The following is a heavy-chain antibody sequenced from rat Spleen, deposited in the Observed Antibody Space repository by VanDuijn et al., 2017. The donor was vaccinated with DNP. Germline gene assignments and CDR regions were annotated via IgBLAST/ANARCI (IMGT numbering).Heavy chain of an antibody. CDR3: ARHGRVTTVAAYWYFDF. J-gene: IGHJ1*01. CDR1: EFTFSRSD. Sequence: EVQLVESGGGLVQPGRSLKISCVASEFTFSRSDVAWVRQAPTRGLEWVASISPSGSNTNYRDSVKGRFTVSRDNAKSSLYLQMDSLRSEDPATYFCARHGRVTTVAAYWYFDFWGPGTMVTVSS. D-gene: IGHD1-11*01. CDR2: ISPSGSNT. V-gene: IGHV5-25*01.